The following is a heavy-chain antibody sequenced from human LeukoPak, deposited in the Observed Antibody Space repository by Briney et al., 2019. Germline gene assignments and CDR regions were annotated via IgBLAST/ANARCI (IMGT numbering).Heavy chain of an antibody. V-gene: IGHV1-24*01. CDR1: GYTLTELS. D-gene: IGHD6-13*01. CDR2: FDPEDGET. CDR3: ATGVLAAAGRGSCRVPGDFYFDY. Sequence: GASVKVSCKVSGYTLTELSMHWVRQAPGKGLEWMGGFDPEDGETVYAQKFQGRVTMNEDTSTDTAYMELSSLRSEDTDVYYCATGVLAAAGRGSCRVPGDFYFDYWGQGTLVTVSS. J-gene: IGHJ4*02.